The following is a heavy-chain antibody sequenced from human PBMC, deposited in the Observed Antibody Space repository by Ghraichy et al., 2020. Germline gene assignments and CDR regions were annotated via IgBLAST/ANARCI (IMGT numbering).Heavy chain of an antibody. V-gene: IGHV3-74*01. CDR3: GSVLEY. CDR2: IDTDGTGT. Sequence: GGSLRLSCGASGFTFKNYWMHWVRQAPGKGLMWVSRIDTDGTGTSYADSVKGRFTISRDNAKNTVYLEMNNLRAEDTAVYYCGSVLEYWGLGTLVTVSS. CDR1: GFTFKNYW. J-gene: IGHJ4*02.